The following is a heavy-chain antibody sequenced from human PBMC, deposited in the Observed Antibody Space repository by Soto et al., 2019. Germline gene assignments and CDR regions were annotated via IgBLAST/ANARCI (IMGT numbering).Heavy chain of an antibody. CDR1: GGSISSDY. J-gene: IGHJ6*02. CDR2: IDYTGST. CDR3: ARLSGDYHGSDV. V-gene: IGHV4-59*08. Sequence: VQLQESGPGLVKPSGTLSLTCTVSGGSISSDYWNWIRQSPGKGLEWIGDIDYTGSTNYSPSLKSRVTMSVDTSKNQFSLRLSSVTAADSAVYYCARLSGDYHGSDVWGRGTTVTVSS. D-gene: IGHD3-10*01.